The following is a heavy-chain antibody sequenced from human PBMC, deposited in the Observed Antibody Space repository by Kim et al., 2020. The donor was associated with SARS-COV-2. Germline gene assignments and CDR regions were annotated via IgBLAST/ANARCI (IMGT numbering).Heavy chain of an antibody. V-gene: IGHV3-30*18. Sequence: GGSLRLSCAASGFTFSSYGMHWVRQAPGKGLEWVAVISYDGSNKYYADSVKGRFTISRDNSKNTLYLQMNSLRAEDTAVYYCAKDDTLFGVVNYGMDVWG. D-gene: IGHD3-3*01. CDR2: ISYDGSNK. CDR1: GFTFSSYG. CDR3: AKDDTLFGVVNYGMDV. J-gene: IGHJ6*01.